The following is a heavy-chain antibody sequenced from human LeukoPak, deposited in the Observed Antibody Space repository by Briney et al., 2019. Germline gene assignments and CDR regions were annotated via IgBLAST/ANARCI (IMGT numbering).Heavy chain of an antibody. Sequence: PGGSLRLSCAASGFTVSSNYMSWVRQAPGKGLEWVSVIYSGGSTYYADSVKGRFTISRDNAENSVYLHMNSLRAEDTALYYCARLSAYYYGSFFYYYMDVWGKGTTVTVSS. CDR2: IYSGGST. V-gene: IGHV3-66*04. J-gene: IGHJ6*03. CDR1: GFTVSSNY. CDR3: ARLSAYYYGSFFYYYMDV. D-gene: IGHD3-10*01.